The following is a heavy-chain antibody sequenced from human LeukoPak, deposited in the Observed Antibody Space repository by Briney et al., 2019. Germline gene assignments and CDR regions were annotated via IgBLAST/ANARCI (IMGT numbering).Heavy chain of an antibody. J-gene: IGHJ3*02. CDR2: ISAYNGNT. CDR3: ARDHEGYDSSLVAFDI. Sequence: ASVKVSCKASGYTFTSYGISWVRQAPGQGLEWMGWISAYNGNTNYAQKLQGRVTMTTDTSTSTAYMELRSLRSDDTAVYYCARDHEGYDSSLVAFDIWGQGTMVTVSS. CDR1: GYTFTSYG. V-gene: IGHV1-18*01. D-gene: IGHD3-22*01.